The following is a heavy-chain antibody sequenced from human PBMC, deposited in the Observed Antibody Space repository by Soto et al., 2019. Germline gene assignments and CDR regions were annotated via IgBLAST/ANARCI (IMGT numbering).Heavy chain of an antibody. CDR3: GGRDYGANSVGGYCGMDV. D-gene: IGHD4-17*01. V-gene: IGHV3-43*01. CDR1: GFTFDDYT. J-gene: IGHJ6*02. CDR2: ISWDGDST. Sequence: PGGSLRLSCAASGFTFDDYTMHWVRQAPGKGLEWVSLISWDGDSTYYADSVKGRFTISRDNSKNSLYLQMNSLRIEDTALYYCGGRDYGANSVGGYCGMDVWGQGTTVTVSS.